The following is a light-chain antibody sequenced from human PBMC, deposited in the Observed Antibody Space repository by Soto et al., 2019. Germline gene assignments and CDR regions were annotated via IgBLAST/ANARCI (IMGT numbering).Light chain of an antibody. CDR2: DVF. Sequence: DIQMTQSASSLPASVGDTVTIPCQASQDISKYLNWFQQKPGKAPKLLIYDVFNVETGVPSRFSGRGSGTDFTLIISNLQPEDFATYYCQQYDQLPITFGGGTKV. CDR1: QDISKY. V-gene: IGKV1-33*01. CDR3: QQYDQLPIT. J-gene: IGKJ4*01.